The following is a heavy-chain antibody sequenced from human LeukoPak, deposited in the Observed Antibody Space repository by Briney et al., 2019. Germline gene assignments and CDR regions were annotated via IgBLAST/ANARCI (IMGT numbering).Heavy chain of an antibody. D-gene: IGHD2-15*01. V-gene: IGHV5-51*01. J-gene: IGHJ4*02. CDR3: ARQEPLVAATRGAIGY. CDR1: GYTFTSYW. CDR2: IFPGDSNT. Sequence: GESLKISCKGSGYTFTSYWIGWVRQVPGKGLEWMGIIFPGDSNTIYSPSFQGQVTISADKSISTAYLQWSSLKASDTAMYYCARQEPLVAATRGAIGYWGQGTLVTVSS.